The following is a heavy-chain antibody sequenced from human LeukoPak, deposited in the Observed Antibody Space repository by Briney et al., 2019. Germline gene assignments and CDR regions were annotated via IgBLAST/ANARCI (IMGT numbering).Heavy chain of an antibody. CDR1: GFTFSSYS. V-gene: IGHV3-21*01. CDR2: ISGSGGST. CDR3: ARAITIFSYYFDY. Sequence: GGSLRLSCAASGFTFSSYSMNWVRQAPGKGLEWVSAISGSGGSTYYADSVKGRFTISRDNAKNSLYLQMNSLRAEDTAVYYCARAITIFSYYFDYWGQGTLVTVSS. D-gene: IGHD3-9*01. J-gene: IGHJ4*02.